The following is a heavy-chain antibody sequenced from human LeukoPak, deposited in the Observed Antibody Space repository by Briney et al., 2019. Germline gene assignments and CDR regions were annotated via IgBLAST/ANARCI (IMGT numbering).Heavy chain of an antibody. J-gene: IGHJ5*02. CDR3: ARAPLGNWFAP. V-gene: IGHV3-7*01. Sequence: GGSLRLSCEDSGFMFSNSWMSWVRQAPGKGLEWVANIKKDGSETFYVDSVKGRFTISRDNAKNSVYLQMNSLRAEDTAVYFCARAPLGNWFAPWGQGTLVTVSS. CDR1: GFMFSNSW. D-gene: IGHD3-3*01. CDR2: IKKDGSET.